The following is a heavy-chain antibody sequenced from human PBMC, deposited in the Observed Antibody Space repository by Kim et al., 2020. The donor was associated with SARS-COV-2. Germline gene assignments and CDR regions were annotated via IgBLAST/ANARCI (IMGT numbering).Heavy chain of an antibody. D-gene: IGHD1-26*01. V-gene: IGHV3-30-3*02. CDR3: AKTQGGNYFNAFDI. Sequence: AESVKCRFTISRDSSKNTLYLQMNSLRAEDTAVYYCAKTQGGNYFNAFDIWGQGTMVTVSS. J-gene: IGHJ3*02.